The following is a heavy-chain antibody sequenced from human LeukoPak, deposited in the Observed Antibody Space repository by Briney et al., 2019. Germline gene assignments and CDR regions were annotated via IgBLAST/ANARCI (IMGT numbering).Heavy chain of an antibody. D-gene: IGHD5-18*01. J-gene: IGHJ5*02. V-gene: IGHV1-18*01. CDR2: ISAYNGNT. Sequence: ASVKVSCKASGYTFTSCVISWVRQAPGQGLEWMGWISAYNGNTNYAQKLQGRVTMTTGTSTSTAYMELRSLRPDDTAVYYCARVQLWLRMAVSWFDPWGQGTLVTVSS. CDR3: ARVQLWLRMAVSWFDP. CDR1: GYTFTSCV.